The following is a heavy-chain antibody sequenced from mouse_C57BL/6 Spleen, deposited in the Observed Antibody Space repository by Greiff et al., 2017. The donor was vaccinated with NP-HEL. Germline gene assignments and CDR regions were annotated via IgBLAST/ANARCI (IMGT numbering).Heavy chain of an antibody. V-gene: IGHV5-4*01. CDR3: ARDRDYYGSSPWFAY. J-gene: IGHJ3*01. D-gene: IGHD1-1*01. CDR2: ISDGGSYT. Sequence: DVMLVESGGGLVKPGGSLKLSCAASGFTFSSYAMSWVRQTPEKRLEWVATISDGGSYTYYPDNVKGRFTISRDNAKNNLYLQMSHLKSEDTAMYYCARDRDYYGSSPWFAYWGQGTLVTVSA. CDR1: GFTFSSYA.